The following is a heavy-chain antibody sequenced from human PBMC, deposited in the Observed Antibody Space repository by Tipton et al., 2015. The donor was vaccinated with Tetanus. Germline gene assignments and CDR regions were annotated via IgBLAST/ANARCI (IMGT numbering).Heavy chain of an antibody. D-gene: IGHD2-2*01. CDR2: IIPIFGTA. Sequence: QMQLAQSGAEVKKPGSSVKVSCKASGGTFSSYAISWVRQAPGQGLEWMGGIIPIFGTANYAQKFQGRVTITADESTSAAYMELSSLRSEDTAVYYCARDLPGSRYQLLDYYGMDVWGQGTTVTVSS. CDR1: GGTFSSYA. V-gene: IGHV1-69*01. CDR3: ARDLPGSRYQLLDYYGMDV. J-gene: IGHJ6*02.